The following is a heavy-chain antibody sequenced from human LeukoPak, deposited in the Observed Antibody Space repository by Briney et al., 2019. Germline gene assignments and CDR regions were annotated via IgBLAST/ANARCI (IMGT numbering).Heavy chain of an antibody. CDR3: VRDGWGRTPYDS. CDR2: ISPDGTNI. CDR1: GFTLCDYW. V-gene: IGHV3-74*01. Sequence: GGSLRLSCAASGFTLCDYWMNWVRQVPGKGPVWVSHISPDGTNIAYADSVKGRFTISRDRAKNTLYLQMNSLRVGDTAVYYCVRDGWGRTPYDSWGQGTLVTVSS. J-gene: IGHJ5*01. D-gene: IGHD4-23*01.